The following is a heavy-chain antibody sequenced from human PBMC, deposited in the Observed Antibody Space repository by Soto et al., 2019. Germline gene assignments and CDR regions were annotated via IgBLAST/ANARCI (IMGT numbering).Heavy chain of an antibody. CDR3: AKLGVLDTAMVILYYYYYYMDV. CDR1: GFTFSNYG. J-gene: IGHJ6*03. CDR2: ISYDGSNK. Sequence: GGSLRLSCAASGFTFSNYGMHWVRQAPGKGLEWVAVISYDGSNKYYADSVKGRFTISRDNSKNTLYLQMNSLRAEDTAVYYCAKLGVLDTAMVILYYYYYYMDVWGKGTTVTVSS. V-gene: IGHV3-30*18. D-gene: IGHD5-18*01.